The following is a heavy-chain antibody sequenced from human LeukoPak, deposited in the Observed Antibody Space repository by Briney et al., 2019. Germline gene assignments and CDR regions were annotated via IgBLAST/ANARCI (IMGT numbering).Heavy chain of an antibody. CDR1: GYTFTNYY. V-gene: IGHV1-46*01. Sequence: ASVKVSCKASGYTFTNYYIHWVRQAPGQGLECMGIINPSGGSTSYAQKFQGRVTMTRDMSTSTVYMELSSLRSEDTAVYYCARASRIAYMDVWGKGTTVTVSS. J-gene: IGHJ6*03. CDR3: ARASRIAYMDV. D-gene: IGHD6-13*01. CDR2: INPSGGST.